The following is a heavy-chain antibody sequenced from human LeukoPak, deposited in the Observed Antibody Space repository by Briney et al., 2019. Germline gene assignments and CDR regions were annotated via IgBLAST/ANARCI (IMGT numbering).Heavy chain of an antibody. J-gene: IGHJ3*02. CDR3: ARVRCSGGSCYVDAFDI. V-gene: IGHV3-23*01. CDR2: ISGSGGST. D-gene: IGHD2-15*01. CDR1: GFTFSSYA. Sequence: GGSLRLSCAASGFTFSSYAMSWVRQAPGKGLEWVSAISGSGGSTYYADSVKGRFTISRDNSKNTLYLQMNSLRAEDTAVYYCARVRCSGGSCYVDAFDIWGQGTMVTVSS.